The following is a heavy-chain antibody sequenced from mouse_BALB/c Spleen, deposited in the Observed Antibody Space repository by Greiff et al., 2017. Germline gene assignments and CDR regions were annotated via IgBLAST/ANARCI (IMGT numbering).Heavy chain of an antibody. V-gene: IGHV1-7*01. J-gene: IGHJ3*01. CDR3: ARSAWAY. CDR2: INPSTGYT. CDR1: GYTFTSYW. Sequence: VKLVESGAELAKPGASVKMSCKASGYTFTSYWMHWVKQRPGQGLEWIGYINPSTGYTEYNQKFKDKATLTADKSSSTAYMQLSSLTSEDSAVYYCARSAWAYWGQGTLVTVSA.